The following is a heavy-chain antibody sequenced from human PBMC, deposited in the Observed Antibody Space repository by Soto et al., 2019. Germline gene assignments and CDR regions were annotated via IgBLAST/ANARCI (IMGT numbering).Heavy chain of an antibody. D-gene: IGHD6-19*01. CDR2: ISGSGGDT. CDR3: AVYNSGWYGAFDS. J-gene: IGHJ3*01. Sequence: QLLESGGGLVQPGGSLRISCAASGFTFSSYAMSWVRQAPGKGLEWVSGISGSGGDTFYADSVKGRFTISRDNPKNTLYLQMNRLSAEDTAVYYCAVYNSGWYGAFDSWGQRTMVTVSS. V-gene: IGHV3-23*01. CDR1: GFTFSSYA.